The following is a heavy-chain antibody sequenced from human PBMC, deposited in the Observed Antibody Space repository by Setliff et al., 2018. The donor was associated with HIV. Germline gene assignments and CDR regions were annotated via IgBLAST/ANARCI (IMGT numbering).Heavy chain of an antibody. CDR1: GYSLSTYA. D-gene: IGHD3-9*01. CDR2: IDSNNGNR. V-gene: IGHV1-18*01. CDR3: VRQDILTSYYMFDY. Sequence: GASVKVSCKASGYSLSTYAISWVRQAPGQGLEWMGWIDSNNGNRNFAQKFRGRVTMTTDISTNTAYMEVRSLSFDDTAVYYCVRQDILTSYYMFDYWGQGTLVTVSS. J-gene: IGHJ4*02.